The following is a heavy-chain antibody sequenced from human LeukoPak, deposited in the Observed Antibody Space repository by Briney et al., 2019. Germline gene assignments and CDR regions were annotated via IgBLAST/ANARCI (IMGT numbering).Heavy chain of an antibody. D-gene: IGHD3-22*01. CDR3: ARDRGDYYDSSGYSFYYYYYMDV. Sequence: ASVKVSCKASGYTFTGYYMHWVRQAPGQGLEWMGWINPNSGGTNYAQKFQGRVTMTRDTSISTAYMELSRLRSDDTAVYYCARDRGDYYDSSGYSFYYYYYMDVWGKGTTVTVSS. V-gene: IGHV1-2*02. CDR1: GYTFTGYY. CDR2: INPNSGGT. J-gene: IGHJ6*03.